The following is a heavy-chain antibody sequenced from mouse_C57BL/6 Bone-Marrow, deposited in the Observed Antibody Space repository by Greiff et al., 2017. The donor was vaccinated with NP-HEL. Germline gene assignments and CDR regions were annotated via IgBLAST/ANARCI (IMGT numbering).Heavy chain of an antibody. CDR1: GYTFTSYW. Sequence: QVQLQQPGAELVKPGASVKLSCKASGYTFTSYWMQWVKQRPAQGLEWIGEIDPSDSYTNYNQKFKGKATLTVDTSSSTAYMQLSSLTSEDSAVYYCANRDFAYWGQGTLVTVSA. V-gene: IGHV1-50*01. J-gene: IGHJ3*01. CDR3: ANRDFAY. CDR2: IDPSDSYT.